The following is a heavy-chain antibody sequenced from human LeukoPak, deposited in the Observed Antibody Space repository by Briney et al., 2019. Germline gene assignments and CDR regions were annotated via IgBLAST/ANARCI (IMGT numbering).Heavy chain of an antibody. CDR3: ARVYDFWSGRTGYYGMDV. D-gene: IGHD3-3*01. CDR1: GFTFSSDS. Sequence: GGSLRLSCAASGFTFSSDSMNWVRQAPGKGLEWVSSISSSSSYIYYADSVKGRFTISRDNAKNSLYLQMNSLRAEDTAVYYCARVYDFWSGRTGYYGMDVWGQGTTVTVSS. V-gene: IGHV3-21*01. CDR2: ISSSSSYI. J-gene: IGHJ6*02.